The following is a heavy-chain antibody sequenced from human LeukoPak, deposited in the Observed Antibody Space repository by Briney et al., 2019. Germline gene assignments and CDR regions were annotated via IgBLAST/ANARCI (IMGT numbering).Heavy chain of an antibody. J-gene: IGHJ4*02. CDR1: GFTFDDYA. CDR2: ITWDAGST. Sequence: EGSLRLSCAASGFTFDDYAMHWVRQAPGKGLEWVSLITWDAGSTYYADSVRGRFTISRDNSKNSLYLQMNSLRAEDTALYYCAKGTSSWHEFDYWGQGTLVTVSS. D-gene: IGHD6-13*01. CDR3: AKGTSSWHEFDY. V-gene: IGHV3-43D*03.